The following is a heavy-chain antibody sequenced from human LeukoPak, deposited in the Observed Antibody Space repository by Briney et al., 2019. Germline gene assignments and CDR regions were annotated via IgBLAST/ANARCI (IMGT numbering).Heavy chain of an antibody. V-gene: IGHV4-39*07. CDR1: GGSISSSSYY. Sequence: SETLSLTCTVSGGSISSSSYYWGWLRQPPGKGLEWIGSIYYSGSTYYNPSLKSRVTISVDTSKNQFSLKLSSVTAADTAVYYCAGGYGYFDLWDRGTLVTVSS. J-gene: IGHJ2*01. CDR2: IYYSGST. D-gene: IGHD3-16*01. CDR3: AGGYGYFDL.